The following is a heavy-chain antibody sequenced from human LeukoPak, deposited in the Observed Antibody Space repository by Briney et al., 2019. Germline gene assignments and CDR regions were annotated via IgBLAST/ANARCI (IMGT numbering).Heavy chain of an antibody. CDR2: ISSYTIT. CDR1: GFSFSSYS. V-gene: IGHV3-48*01. D-gene: IGHD6-19*01. J-gene: IGHJ4*02. Sequence: GGSLRLSCAAGGFSFSSYSMNWIRQAPGKRLEWIAYISSYTITYYADFVKGRFTISRDNAKKSLDLQMNSLRAEDTAVYYCARSGHSNGWYYFDYWGLGALVTVSS. CDR3: ARSGHSNGWYYFDY.